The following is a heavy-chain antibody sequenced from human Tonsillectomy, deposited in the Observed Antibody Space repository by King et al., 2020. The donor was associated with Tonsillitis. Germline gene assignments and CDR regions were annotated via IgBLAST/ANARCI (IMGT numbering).Heavy chain of an antibody. J-gene: IGHJ6*02. CDR2: ISSSGSAI. CDR3: ARDAGNYDFLTGPYGMDV. D-gene: IGHD3-9*01. V-gene: IGHV3-11*01. Sequence: VQLVESGGGLVKPGGSLRLSCAASGFTFSDFYMTWIRQAPGKGLECVSHISSSGSAISYADSVKGRFTISRDIAKNSLSLQMNSLRAGDTAVYYCARDAGNYDFLTGPYGMDVWGQGTTVTVSS. CDR1: GFTFSDFY.